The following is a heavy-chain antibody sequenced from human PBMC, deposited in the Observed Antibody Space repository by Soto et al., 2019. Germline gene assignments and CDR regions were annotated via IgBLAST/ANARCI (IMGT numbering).Heavy chain of an antibody. CDR1: GGSISSYY. D-gene: IGHD3-22*01. CDR2: IYYSGST. V-gene: IGHV4-59*01. Sequence: SETLSLTCTVSGGSISSYYWSWIRQPPGKGLEWIGYIYYSGSTNYNPSLKSRVTISVDTSKNQFSLKLSSVTAADTAVYYCGRDLYYDSSGYGLGLYYYGMDVWGQGTTVTVSS. J-gene: IGHJ6*02. CDR3: GRDLYYDSSGYGLGLYYYGMDV.